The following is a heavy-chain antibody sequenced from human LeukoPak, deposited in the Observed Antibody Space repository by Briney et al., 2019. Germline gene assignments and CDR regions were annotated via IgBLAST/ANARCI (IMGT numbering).Heavy chain of an antibody. Sequence: PSETLSLTCTVSGGSISSGGYYWSWIRQHPGKGLEWIGYIYYSGSTYYNPSLKSRVTISVDTSKNQFSLKLSSVTAADTAVYYCASSMLRGVIDWFDPWGQGTLVTVSS. D-gene: IGHD3-10*01. V-gene: IGHV4-31*03. CDR1: GGSISSGGYY. CDR2: IYYSGST. J-gene: IGHJ5*02. CDR3: ASSMLRGVIDWFDP.